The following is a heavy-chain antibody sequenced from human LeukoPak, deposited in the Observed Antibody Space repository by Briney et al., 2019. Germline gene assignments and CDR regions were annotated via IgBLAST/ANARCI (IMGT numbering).Heavy chain of an antibody. J-gene: IGHJ4*02. Sequence: GGSLRLSCAAFGFTFNNYGMHWVRQAPGKGLEWVAVISYDGRNIHYPDSVKGRFTISRDISTDTLWLQMDSLRTEDTAVYYCAKGPLRGTAAAIDYWGQGTLVTVSS. V-gene: IGHV3-30*18. CDR1: GFTFNNYG. D-gene: IGHD2-2*01. CDR3: AKGPLRGTAAAIDY. CDR2: ISYDGRNI.